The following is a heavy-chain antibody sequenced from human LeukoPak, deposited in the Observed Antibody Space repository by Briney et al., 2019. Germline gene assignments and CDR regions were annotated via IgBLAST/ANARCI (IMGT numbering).Heavy chain of an antibody. V-gene: IGHV3-23*01. CDR3: ARDYSSSWYGMDV. Sequence: PGGSLRLSCAASGFTFSSYAMSWVRQAPGKGLEWVSSISGSGDNTYYADSVKGRFTISRDNSKNMLSLQINNLRVEDTAVYYCARDYSSSWYGMDVWGQGTTVTVSS. CDR2: ISGSGDNT. D-gene: IGHD6-13*01. J-gene: IGHJ6*02. CDR1: GFTFSSYA.